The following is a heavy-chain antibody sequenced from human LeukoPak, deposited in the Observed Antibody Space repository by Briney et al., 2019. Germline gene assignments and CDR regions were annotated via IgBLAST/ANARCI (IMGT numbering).Heavy chain of an antibody. CDR3: ARDLAHLVRSGYSSGWPNWFDP. Sequence: KAGGSLRLSCAASGFTFSNAWMSWVRQAPGKGLEWVGRIKSKTDGGTTDYAAPVKGRFTISRDDSKNTLYLQMNSLRAEDTAVYYCARDLAHLVRSGYSSGWPNWFDPWGQGTLVTVSS. CDR1: GFTFSNAW. J-gene: IGHJ5*02. CDR2: IKSKTDGGTT. D-gene: IGHD6-19*01. V-gene: IGHV3-15*01.